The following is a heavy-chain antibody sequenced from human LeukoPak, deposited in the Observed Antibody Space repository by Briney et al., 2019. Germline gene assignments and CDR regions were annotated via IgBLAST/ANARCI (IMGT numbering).Heavy chain of an antibody. Sequence: PGGSLRLSCASSGFTFSSYAMSWVRQAPGKGLEWVSAISGSGGSTYYADSVKGRFTISRDNSKNTMYLQMNSLRAEDTAVYYCAKDGSGTFDPWGQGTLVTVSS. D-gene: IGHD3-10*01. J-gene: IGHJ5*02. CDR1: GFTFSSYA. CDR2: ISGSGGST. V-gene: IGHV3-23*01. CDR3: AKDGSGTFDP.